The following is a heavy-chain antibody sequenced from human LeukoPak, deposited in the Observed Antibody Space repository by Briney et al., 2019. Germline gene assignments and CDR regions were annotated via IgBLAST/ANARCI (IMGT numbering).Heavy chain of an antibody. D-gene: IGHD3-9*01. J-gene: IGHJ4*02. V-gene: IGHV1-18*01. CDR1: GGTFSSYA. Sequence: ASVKVSCKASGGTFSSYAISWVRQAPGQGLEWMGWISAYNGNTNYAQKLQGRVTMTTDTSTSTAYMELRSLRSDDTAVYYCARENILTEDYWGQGTLVTVSS. CDR2: ISAYNGNT. CDR3: ARENILTEDY.